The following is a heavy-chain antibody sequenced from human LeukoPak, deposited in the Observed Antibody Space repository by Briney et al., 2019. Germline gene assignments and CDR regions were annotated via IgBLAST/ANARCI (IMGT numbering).Heavy chain of an antibody. Sequence: SGTLSLTCTVTGGSISSYYWSWIRQPPGKGLEWMGYIYNSGSTNYNPSLKSRVTISVDTSKNQSSLQLSSVTAADTAVYYCARVSSRYYYVYDYWGQGTLVTVSS. CDR3: ARVSSRYYYVYDY. V-gene: IGHV4-59*01. J-gene: IGHJ4*02. CDR1: GGSISSYY. CDR2: IYNSGST. D-gene: IGHD3-22*01.